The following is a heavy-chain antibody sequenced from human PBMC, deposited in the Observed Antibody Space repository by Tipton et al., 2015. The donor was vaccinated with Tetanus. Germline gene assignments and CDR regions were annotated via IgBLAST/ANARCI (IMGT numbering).Heavy chain of an antibody. D-gene: IGHD3-22*01. J-gene: IGHJ6*02. CDR2: IIPIFGTT. Sequence: QLVQSGAEVKKPGSSVKVSCKASRGTFSSSTINWVRQAPGQGLEWLGGIIPIFGTTNFAQNFQGLVTITADESTSSVYLDLSSLKSADMAVYYCARDRGDYIFYGMDVWGPGTPVTVS. CDR3: ARDRGDYIFYGMDV. V-gene: IGHV1-69*01. CDR1: RGTFSSST.